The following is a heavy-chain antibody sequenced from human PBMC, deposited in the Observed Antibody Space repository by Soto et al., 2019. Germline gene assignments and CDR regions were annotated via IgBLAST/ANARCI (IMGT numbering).Heavy chain of an antibody. Sequence: GASVKVSCKASGGTFSSYAISWVRQAPGQGLEWMGGIIPIFGTANYAQKFQGRVTITADESTSTAYMELSSLRSEDTAVYYCARPVGAARREGWFDPWGQGTLVTVSS. CDR3: ARPVGAARREGWFDP. D-gene: IGHD6-6*01. CDR1: GGTFSSYA. V-gene: IGHV1-69*13. CDR2: IIPIFGTA. J-gene: IGHJ5*02.